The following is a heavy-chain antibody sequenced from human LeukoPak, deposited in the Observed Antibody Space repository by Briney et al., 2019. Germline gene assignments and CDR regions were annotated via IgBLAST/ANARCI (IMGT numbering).Heavy chain of an antibody. CDR3: ARDRIAAAGTDYGY. D-gene: IGHD6-13*01. J-gene: IGHJ4*02. Sequence: SGGSLRLSCAASGFTFSSYWMTWIRQAPGKGLEWVANIKGDESAKYYVDSVKGRFTISRDNAYNSLYLQMNSLRAEDTAVYYCARDRIAAAGTDYGYWGQGALVTVSS. CDR1: GFTFSSYW. V-gene: IGHV3-7*01. CDR2: IKGDESAK.